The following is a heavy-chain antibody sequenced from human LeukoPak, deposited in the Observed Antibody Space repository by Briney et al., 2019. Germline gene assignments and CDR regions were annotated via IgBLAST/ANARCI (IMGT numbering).Heavy chain of an antibody. D-gene: IGHD3-3*01. CDR3: ARASAQSHYDFWSGYYEHNHYYYYYGMDV. V-gene: IGHV4-59*01. J-gene: IGHJ6*02. CDR2: IHYSGST. CDR1: GGSINTTY. Sequence: SETLSLTCSVSGGSINTTYWSWIRQPPGKGLEWIGNIHYSGSTNYNSSLKSRVSISVDTSKNQFSLKLSSVTAADTAVYYCARASAQSHYDFWSGYYEHNHYYYYYGMDVWGQGTTVTVSS.